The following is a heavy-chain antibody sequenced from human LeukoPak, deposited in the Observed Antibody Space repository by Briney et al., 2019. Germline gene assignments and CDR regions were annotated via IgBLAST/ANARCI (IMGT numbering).Heavy chain of an antibody. J-gene: IGHJ4*02. V-gene: IGHV3-48*03. D-gene: IGHD5-18*01. CDR2: ISSSGSTI. Sequence: GGSLRLSCAASGFTFSSYEMNWVRQAPGKGLEWVSYISSSGSTIFYADSVKGRFTISRDNAKNSLYLQMNSLRAEDTAVYYCARQTAIAPLDYWGQGTLVTVSS. CDR3: ARQTAIAPLDY. CDR1: GFTFSSYE.